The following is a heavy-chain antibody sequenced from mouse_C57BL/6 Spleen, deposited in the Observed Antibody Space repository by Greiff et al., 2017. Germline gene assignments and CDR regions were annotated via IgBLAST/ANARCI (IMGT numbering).Heavy chain of an antibody. CDR1: GYTFTSYW. Sequence: VQLQQSGAELVKPGASVKMSCKASGYTFTSYWITWVKQRPGQGLEWIGDIYPGSGSTNYNEKFKSKATLTVDTSSSTAYMQLSSLTSEDSAVYYCARGDGSSPYAMDYWGQGTSVTVSS. J-gene: IGHJ4*01. CDR3: ARGDGSSPYAMDY. V-gene: IGHV1-55*01. CDR2: IYPGSGST. D-gene: IGHD1-1*01.